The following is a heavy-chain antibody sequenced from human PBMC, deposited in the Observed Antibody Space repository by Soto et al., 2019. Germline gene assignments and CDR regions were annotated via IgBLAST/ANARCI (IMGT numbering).Heavy chain of an antibody. CDR1: GDSVSSNSYY. CDR2: IYYSGST. Sequence: QVQLQESGPRLVKPSETLSLSCTVSGDSVSSNSYYWSWIRQPPGKGLEYIGYIYYSGSTNYNPSRKSRVTISLYTSKNQFSLRLSSVTAADTAVYYCARAWKQPWGGMDVWGPGTTVTVSS. D-gene: IGHD6-13*01. V-gene: IGHV4-61*01. J-gene: IGHJ6*02. CDR3: ARAWKQPWGGMDV.